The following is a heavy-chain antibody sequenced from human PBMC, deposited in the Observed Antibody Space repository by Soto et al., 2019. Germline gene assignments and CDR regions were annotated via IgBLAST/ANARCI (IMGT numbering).Heavy chain of an antibody. V-gene: IGHV3-7*01. CDR1: GFTFSSYW. D-gene: IGHD6-19*01. CDR3: VTQWLAYPYYYYYMDV. J-gene: IGHJ6*03. CDR2: IKQDGSEK. Sequence: VGSLRVPWAAAGFTFSSYWMSWVRQDPGKGLEWVANIKQDGSEKYYVDSVKGRFTISRDNAKNSLYLQMNSLRAEDTAVYYCVTQWLAYPYYYYYMDVWGKGTTVTVSS.